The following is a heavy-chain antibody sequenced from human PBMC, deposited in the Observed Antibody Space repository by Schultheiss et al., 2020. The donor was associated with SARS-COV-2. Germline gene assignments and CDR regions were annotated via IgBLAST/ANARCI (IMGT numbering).Heavy chain of an antibody. V-gene: IGHV3-21*01. CDR3: ARDRHDYYDSSGYYGMDV. Sequence: GGSLRLSCAASGFTFSSYSMNWVRQAPGKGLEWVSSISSSSSYIYYADSVKGRFTISRDNAKNSLYLQMNSLRAEDTAVYYCARDRHDYYDSSGYYGMDVWGQGTTVTVSS. D-gene: IGHD3-22*01. CDR1: GFTFSSYS. CDR2: ISSSSSYI. J-gene: IGHJ6*02.